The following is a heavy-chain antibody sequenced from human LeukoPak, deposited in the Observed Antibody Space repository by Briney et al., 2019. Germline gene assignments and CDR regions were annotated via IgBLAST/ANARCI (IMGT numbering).Heavy chain of an antibody. CDR3: AREGNSAFDY. J-gene: IGHJ4*02. D-gene: IGHD1-1*01. CDR1: GGTFSSYT. V-gene: IGHV1-69*04. CDR2: IIPILAIT. Sequence: ASVKVSCKASGGTFSSYTMSWVRQAPGQGLEWMGRIIPILAITNYAQKFQGRVTITADKSTSTAYMELGSLRSEDTAVYYCAREGNSAFDYWGQGTLVTVSS.